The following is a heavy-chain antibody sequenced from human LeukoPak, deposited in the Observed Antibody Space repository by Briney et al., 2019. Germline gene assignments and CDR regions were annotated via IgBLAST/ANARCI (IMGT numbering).Heavy chain of an antibody. CDR2: ISAYNGNT. J-gene: IGHJ4*02. D-gene: IGHD1-26*01. V-gene: IGHV1-18*04. CDR1: GYTFTGYY. CDR3: ARDKARVGASKPLDY. Sequence: ASVKVSCKASGYTFTGYYMHWVRQTPGQGLEWMGWISAYNGNTNYAQKLQGRVTMTTDTSTSTAYMELRSLRSDDTAVYYCARDKARVGASKPLDYWGQGTLVTVSS.